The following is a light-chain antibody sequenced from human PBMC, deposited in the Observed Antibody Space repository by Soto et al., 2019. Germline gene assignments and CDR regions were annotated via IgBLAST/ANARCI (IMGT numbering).Light chain of an antibody. J-gene: IGLJ1*01. V-gene: IGLV1-40*01. CDR1: SSNIGAGYD. CDR2: GNS. Sequence: QSVLTQPPSXXXXXXXXXXXSCTGSSSNIGAGYDVHWYQQLPGTAPKLLIYGNSNRPSGVPDRFSGSKSGTSASLAITGLQAEDAADYYCQSYDSSLSGYVFGTGTKLTVL. CDR3: QSYDSSLSGYV.